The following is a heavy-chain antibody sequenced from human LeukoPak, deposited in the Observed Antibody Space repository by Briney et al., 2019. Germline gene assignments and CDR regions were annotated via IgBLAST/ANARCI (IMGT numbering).Heavy chain of an antibody. CDR1: GFIFRDYH. CDR2: IYSDGNT. D-gene: IGHD6-19*01. Sequence: GGSLRLSCAASGFIFRDYHMHWVRQAPGKGLEWVSFIYSDGNTYYADSVKGRFTLSRDSSRNTLYLQMNSLRVDDTAVYYCAGDTHSSSWYDHWGQGTLVTVSS. V-gene: IGHV3-53*01. CDR3: AGDTHSSSWYDH. J-gene: IGHJ5*02.